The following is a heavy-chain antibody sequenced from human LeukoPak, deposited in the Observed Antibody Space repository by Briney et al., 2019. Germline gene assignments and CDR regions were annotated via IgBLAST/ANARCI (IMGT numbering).Heavy chain of an antibody. CDR2: IYYSGRT. D-gene: IGHD1-26*01. Sequence: ASETLSLTCTVSGGSISSYYWSWVRQAPGKELEWIAYIYYSGRTNYNPSLKSRVTMSIDTSKNYFSLNLSSVTAADTAVYYCASTSGSYVFDYWGQEILVTVSS. V-gene: IGHV4-59*01. CDR3: ASTSGSYVFDY. J-gene: IGHJ4*02. CDR1: GGSISSYY.